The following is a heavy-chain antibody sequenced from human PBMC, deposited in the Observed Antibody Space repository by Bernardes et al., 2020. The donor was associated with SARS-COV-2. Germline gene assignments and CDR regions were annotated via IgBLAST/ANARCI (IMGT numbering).Heavy chain of an antibody. CDR1: GFTFMNYA. CDR2: ISASGRST. CDR3: APDTSGWFVGY. Sequence: GGSLRLSCAASGFTFMNYAISWVRQVPGKGLEWVSGISASGRSTYYADSVEGRFTISRDNSNNTLHLQMNSLRADDTAVYHCAPDTSGWFVGYWGPGTLVTVSS. J-gene: IGHJ4*02. D-gene: IGHD6-19*01. V-gene: IGHV3-23*01.